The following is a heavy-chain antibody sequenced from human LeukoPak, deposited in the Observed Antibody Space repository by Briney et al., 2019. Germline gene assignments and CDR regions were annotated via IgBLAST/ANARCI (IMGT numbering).Heavy chain of an antibody. D-gene: IGHD3-10*01. CDR1: GYTLTELS. V-gene: IGHV1-24*01. Sequence: ASVKVSYKVSGYTLTELSMHWVRQAPGKGLEWMGGFDPEDGETIYAQKFQGRVTMTEDTSTDTAYMELSSLRSEDTAVYYCATLLGLMSFVELFRYFDYWGQGTLVTVSS. CDR3: ATLLGLMSFVELFRYFDY. CDR2: FDPEDGET. J-gene: IGHJ4*02.